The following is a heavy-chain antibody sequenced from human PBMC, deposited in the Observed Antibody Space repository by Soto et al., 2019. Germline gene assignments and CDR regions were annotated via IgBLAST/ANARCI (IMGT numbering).Heavy chain of an antibody. J-gene: IGHJ5*02. Sequence: GGSLRLSCAASGFTFSSYWMHWVRQAPGKGLVWASRINSDGSSTSYADSVKGRFTISRDNAKNTLYLQMNSLRAEDTAVYYCARDRGDWFDPWGQGTLVTVSS. CDR1: GFTFSSYW. D-gene: IGHD1-26*01. CDR2: INSDGSST. CDR3: ARDRGDWFDP. V-gene: IGHV3-74*01.